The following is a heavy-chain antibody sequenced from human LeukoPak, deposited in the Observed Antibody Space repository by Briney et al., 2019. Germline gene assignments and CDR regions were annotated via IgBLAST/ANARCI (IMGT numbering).Heavy chain of an antibody. CDR1: GFTFSGHA. D-gene: IGHD4-17*01. CDR3: ARGNGDYDF. V-gene: IGHV3-21*01. J-gene: IGHJ4*02. CDR2: ISSSSSYI. Sequence: GGSLRLSCAASGFTFSGHAMHWVRQAPGKGLEWVSSISSSSSYIYYADSVKGRFTISRDNAKNSLYLQMNSLRAEDTAVYYCARGNGDYDFWGQGTLVTVSS.